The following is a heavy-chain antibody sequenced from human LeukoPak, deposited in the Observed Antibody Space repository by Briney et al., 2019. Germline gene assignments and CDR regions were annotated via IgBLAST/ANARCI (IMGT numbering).Heavy chain of an antibody. Sequence: GGSLRLSCAASRFTFSSYWMHWVRQAPGKGLVWVSRINSDASSTSYADSVKGRFTISRDNAKNTLYLQMNSLRAEDTAVYYCAREEQQLGYIDYWGQGTLVTVSS. CDR2: INSDASST. V-gene: IGHV3-74*01. J-gene: IGHJ4*02. CDR1: RFTFSSYW. D-gene: IGHD6-13*01. CDR3: AREEQQLGYIDY.